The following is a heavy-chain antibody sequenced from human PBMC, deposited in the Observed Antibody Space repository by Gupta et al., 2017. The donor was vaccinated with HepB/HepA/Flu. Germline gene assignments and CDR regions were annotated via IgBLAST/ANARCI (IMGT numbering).Heavy chain of an antibody. J-gene: IGHJ4*02. CDR2: ISSSGSTI. D-gene: IGHD3-22*01. CDR3: ARAGHLYDSSGYYYGDLDY. Sequence: EVQLVESGGGLVQPGGSLRLSCAASGFTFSSYEMKWVRQAPGKGLEWVSYISSSGSTIYYADSVKGRFTISRDNAKNSLYLQMNSLRAEDTAVYYCARAGHLYDSSGYYYGDLDYWGQGTLVTVSS. V-gene: IGHV3-48*03. CDR1: GFTFSSYE.